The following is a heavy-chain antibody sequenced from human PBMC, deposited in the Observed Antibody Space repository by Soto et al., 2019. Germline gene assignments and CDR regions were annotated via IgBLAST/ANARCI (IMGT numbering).Heavy chain of an antibody. CDR3: ARDFDYYDSSGYYYVDDY. CDR2: ISACNGNT. Sequence: EASVKVSCKASGYTFTSYGISWVRQAPGQGLEWMGWISACNGNTNYAQKLQGRVTMTTDTSTSTAYMELRSLRSDDTAVYYCARDFDYYDSSGYYYVDDYWGQGTLVTVSS. CDR1: GYTFTSYG. V-gene: IGHV1-18*01. D-gene: IGHD3-22*01. J-gene: IGHJ4*02.